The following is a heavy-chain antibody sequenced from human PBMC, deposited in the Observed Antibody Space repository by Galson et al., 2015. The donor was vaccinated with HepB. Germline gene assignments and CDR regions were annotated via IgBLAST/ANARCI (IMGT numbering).Heavy chain of an antibody. CDR3: ARDLPGAYYFDY. D-gene: IGHD7-27*01. CDR2: IIPIFGTA. CDR1: GGTFSSYA. V-gene: IGHV1-69*06. Sequence: SVKVSCKASGGTFSSYAISWVRQAPGQGLEWMGGIIPIFGTANYAQKFQGRVTITADKSTSTAYMELSSLRSEDTAVYYCARDLPGAYYFDYWGQGTLVTVSS. J-gene: IGHJ4*02.